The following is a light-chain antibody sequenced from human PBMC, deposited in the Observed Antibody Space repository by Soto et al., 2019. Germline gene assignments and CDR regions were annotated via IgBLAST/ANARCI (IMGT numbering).Light chain of an antibody. CDR3: SSYSGTNHYV. Sequence: QSVLTQPPSASGSPGQSVTISCTGTSSDVGGYNFVSWYQQHPGKAPKLIIYEVTKRPSGVPDRFSGSKSGNTASLTVSGLQAEDEADYYCSSYSGTNHYVCGTATKATV. CDR1: SSDVGGYNF. V-gene: IGLV2-8*01. CDR2: EVT. J-gene: IGLJ1*01.